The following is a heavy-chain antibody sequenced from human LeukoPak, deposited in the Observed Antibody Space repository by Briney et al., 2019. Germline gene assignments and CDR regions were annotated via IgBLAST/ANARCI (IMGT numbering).Heavy chain of an antibody. Sequence: ETLSLTCAVYGGSFSGYYWSWIRQPPGKGLEWIGEINHSGSTNYNPSLKSRVTISVDTSKNQFSLKLSSVTAADTAVYYCARTFGSGSYYNGDYWGQGTLVTVSS. CDR3: ARTFGSGSYYNGDY. D-gene: IGHD3-10*01. V-gene: IGHV4-34*01. CDR1: GGSFSGYY. J-gene: IGHJ4*02. CDR2: INHSGST.